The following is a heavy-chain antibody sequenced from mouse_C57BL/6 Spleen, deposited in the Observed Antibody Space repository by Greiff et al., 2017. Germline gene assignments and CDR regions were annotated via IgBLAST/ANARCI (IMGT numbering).Heavy chain of an antibody. CDR3: ASGDLAY. Sequence: QVQLQQSGAELMKPGASVKLSCTATGYTFTGYWIEWVKQRPGHGLEWIGEILPGSGSTNYHEKFKGKATFTADTSSNTAYIQLNSLKTEDSAIYFCASGDLAYWGQGTLVTVSA. J-gene: IGHJ3*01. V-gene: IGHV1-9*01. CDR2: ILPGSGST. CDR1: GYTFTGYW. D-gene: IGHD3-3*01.